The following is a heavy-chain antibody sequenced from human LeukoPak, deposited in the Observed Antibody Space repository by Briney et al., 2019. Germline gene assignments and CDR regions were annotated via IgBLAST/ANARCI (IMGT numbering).Heavy chain of an antibody. J-gene: IGHJ4*02. Sequence: ASVKVSCKASGYTFTGYHVHWVRQAPGQGLEWMGWINPNSGGTNYAQKFQGRVTMTRDTSIITAYMELSRLRSDDTAVYYCARELTRGYSYGLYYFDYWGQGTLVTVSS. CDR1: GYTFTGYH. CDR2: INPNSGGT. CDR3: ARELTRGYSYGLYYFDY. D-gene: IGHD5-18*01. V-gene: IGHV1-2*02.